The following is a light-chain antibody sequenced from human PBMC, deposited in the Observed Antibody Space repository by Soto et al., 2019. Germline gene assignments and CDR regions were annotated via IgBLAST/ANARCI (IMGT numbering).Light chain of an antibody. CDR3: CSYAGSSTFA. J-gene: IGLJ2*01. CDR1: SSDVGSYNL. CDR2: EVS. Sequence: QSALTQPASVSGSPGQSITISCTGTSSDVGSYNLVSWYQQHPGKAPKLMIYEVSKRPSGVSNRFSGSKSGNTASLTISGLQAEDEAAYYCCSYAGSSTFAFGGGTKLTVL. V-gene: IGLV2-23*02.